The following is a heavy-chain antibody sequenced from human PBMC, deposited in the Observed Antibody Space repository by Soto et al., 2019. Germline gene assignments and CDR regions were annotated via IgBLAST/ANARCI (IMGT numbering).Heavy chain of an antibody. CDR1: GFSLSTSGVG. D-gene: IGHD6-6*01. Sequence: SGPTLVNPTQTLTLTCTFSGFSLSTSGVGVGWIRQPPGKALEWLALIYWDDDKRYSPSLKSRLTITKDTSKNQVVLTMTNMDPVDTATYYCAHSHYSSSSMRFNAFDIWGQGTMVTVSS. CDR3: AHSHYSSSSMRFNAFDI. CDR2: IYWDDDK. V-gene: IGHV2-5*02. J-gene: IGHJ3*02.